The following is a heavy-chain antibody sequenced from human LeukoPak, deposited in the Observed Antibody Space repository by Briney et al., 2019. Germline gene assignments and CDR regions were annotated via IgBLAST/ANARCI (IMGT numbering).Heavy chain of an antibody. J-gene: IGHJ4*02. CDR2: IFHSGIT. CDR1: GFSISSGYF. CDR3: ARRISTRRGETCSSTSCYFDY. Sequence: SETLSLTCAVSGFSISSGYFWAWIRQSPGKGLEWIGSIFHSGITYYNPSLKSRITISVDTSKNQFSLRLSSVTAADTAVYYCARRISTRRGETCSSTSCYFDYWGQGTLVTVSS. D-gene: IGHD2-2*01. V-gene: IGHV4-38-2*01.